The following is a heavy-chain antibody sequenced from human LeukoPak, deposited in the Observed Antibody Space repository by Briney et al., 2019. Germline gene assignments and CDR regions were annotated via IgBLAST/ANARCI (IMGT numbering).Heavy chain of an antibody. Sequence: PSETLSLTCTVSGGSISSGGYYWSWIRQHPGKGLEWIGYIYYSGSTYYNPSLKSRVTISVDTSKNQFSLKLSSVTAADTAVCYCARWELSFQRGIDYWGQGTLVTVSS. V-gene: IGHV4-31*03. CDR2: IYYSGST. J-gene: IGHJ4*02. CDR1: GGSISSGGYY. D-gene: IGHD1-7*01. CDR3: ARWELSFQRGIDY.